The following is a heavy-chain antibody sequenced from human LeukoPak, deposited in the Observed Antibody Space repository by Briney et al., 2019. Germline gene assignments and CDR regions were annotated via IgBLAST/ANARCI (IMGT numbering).Heavy chain of an antibody. J-gene: IGHJ4*02. CDR2: INHSGST. CDR1: GGSFSDYY. V-gene: IGHV4-34*01. D-gene: IGHD1-26*01. CDR3: ARGGIEVGATSSPFDY. Sequence: PSETLSLTCAVYGGSFSDYYWTWICQPPGKGLEWIGEINHSGSTNYKPSLKSRVTMSVDTSKNQFSLKLSSVTAADTAVYYCARGGIEVGATSSPFDYWGQGTLVTVSS.